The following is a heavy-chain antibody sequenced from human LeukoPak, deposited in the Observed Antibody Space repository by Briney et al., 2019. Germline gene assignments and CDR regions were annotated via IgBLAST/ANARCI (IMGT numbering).Heavy chain of an antibody. J-gene: IGHJ6*02. CDR2: INPNSGGT. V-gene: IGHV1-2*04. CDR3: ARGGPYGDSPTYYYYGMDV. D-gene: IGHD4-17*01. CDR1: GYTFTGYY. Sequence: ASVKVSCKASGYTFTGYYMHWVRQAPGQGLEWMGWINPNSGGTNYAQKFQGWVTMTRDTSISTAYMELSRLRSDDTAVYYCARGGPYGDSPTYYYYGMDVWGQGTTVTVSS.